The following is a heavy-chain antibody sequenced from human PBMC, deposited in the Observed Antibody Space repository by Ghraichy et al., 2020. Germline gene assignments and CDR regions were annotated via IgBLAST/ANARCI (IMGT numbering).Heavy chain of an antibody. CDR1: GFTFSSYW. D-gene: IGHD5-18*01. J-gene: IGHJ4*02. Sequence: GESLNISCEASGFTFSSYWMHWVRQAPGKGLVWVSRINSDGSSTKYADSVKGRFAISRDNAKNTLFLRMNSLRVEDTAVYYCVRDTSYGYCYFDYWGQGTLVTVSS. CDR2: INSDGSST. V-gene: IGHV3-74*01. CDR3: VRDTSYGYCYFDY.